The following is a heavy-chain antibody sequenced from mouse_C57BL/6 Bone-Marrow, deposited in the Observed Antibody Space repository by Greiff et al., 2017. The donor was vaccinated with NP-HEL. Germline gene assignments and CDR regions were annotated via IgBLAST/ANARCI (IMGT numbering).Heavy chain of an antibody. CDR1: GYTFTDYY. CDR3: AFITTVVATKYFDV. J-gene: IGHJ1*03. D-gene: IGHD1-1*01. Sequence: QVQLQQSGAELVRPGASVKLSCTASGYTFTDYYINWVKQRPGQGLEWIARIYPGSGNTYYNEKFKGQATLTAEKSSSTAYMQLSSLTSEDSAVYFCAFITTVVATKYFDVWGTGTTVTVSS. CDR2: IYPGSGNT. V-gene: IGHV1-76*01.